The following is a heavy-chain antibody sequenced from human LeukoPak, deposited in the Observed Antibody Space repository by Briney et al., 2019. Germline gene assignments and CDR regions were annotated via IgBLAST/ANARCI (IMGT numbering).Heavy chain of an antibody. CDR1: GFTFSSYG. Sequence: GGSLRLSCAASGFTFSSYGMHWVRQAPGKGLEWVAFIRYDGSNKYYADSVKGRFTISRDNSKNTLYLQMNSLRAEDTAVYYCARADMVRGVPLDYWGQGTLVTVSS. CDR3: ARADMVRGVPLDY. V-gene: IGHV3-30*02. D-gene: IGHD3-10*01. CDR2: IRYDGSNK. J-gene: IGHJ4*02.